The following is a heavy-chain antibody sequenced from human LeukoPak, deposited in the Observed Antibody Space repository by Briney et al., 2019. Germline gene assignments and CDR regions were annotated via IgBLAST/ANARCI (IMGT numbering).Heavy chain of an antibody. CDR3: AMGSMVRGVTAGAFDY. Sequence: SQTLSLTCAISGDNVSSNSAAWDWIRQSPPRGLEWLERTYYRSKLYNDYAVSVKSRITINPDTSKNQFSLQLNSVTPEDAAVYYCAMGSMVRGVTAGAFDYWGQGTLVTVSS. CDR1: GDNVSSNSAA. V-gene: IGHV6-1*01. J-gene: IGHJ4*02. D-gene: IGHD3-10*01. CDR2: TYYRSKLYN.